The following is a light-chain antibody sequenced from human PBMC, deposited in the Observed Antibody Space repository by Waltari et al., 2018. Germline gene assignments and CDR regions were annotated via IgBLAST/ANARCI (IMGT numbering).Light chain of an antibody. Sequence: QLVLTQSPSASASLGASVKLTCTLSSGHSSYALAWQQQQPEKGPRYLMKLNSDGSHSKGDGIPDRFSGSSSGAERYLTISSLQSEDEADYYCQTWGTGPWVFGGGTKLTVL. J-gene: IGLJ3*02. CDR2: LNSDGSH. CDR1: SGHSSYA. CDR3: QTWGTGPWV. V-gene: IGLV4-69*01.